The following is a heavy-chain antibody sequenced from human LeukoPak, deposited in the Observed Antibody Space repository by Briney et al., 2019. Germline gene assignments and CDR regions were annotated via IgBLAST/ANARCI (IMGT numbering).Heavy chain of an antibody. Sequence: PGGSLRLSCTASGFTFTTYAMSWVRQAPGKGLEWVAAIKSSDNSAYYIDSVKGRFTISRDNSKNTLFLQMISLRAEDTAVYYCAKVVGDFNFWGQGTLVTVSS. J-gene: IGHJ4*02. CDR2: IKSSDNSA. CDR3: AKVVGDFNF. D-gene: IGHD4-17*01. CDR1: GFTFTTYA. V-gene: IGHV3-23*01.